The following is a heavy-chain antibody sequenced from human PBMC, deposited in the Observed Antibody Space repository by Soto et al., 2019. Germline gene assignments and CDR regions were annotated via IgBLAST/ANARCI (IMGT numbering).Heavy chain of an antibody. D-gene: IGHD3-9*01. J-gene: IGHJ6*03. CDR2: MNPNSGNT. V-gene: IGHV1-8*01. CDR3: ARDYDILTGYDYYYYMDV. Sequence: ASVKVSCKASGYTFTSYDINWVRQAAGQGLEWMGWMNPNSGNTGYAQKFQGRVTMTRNTSISTAYMELSSLRSEDTAVYYCARDYDILTGYDYYYYMDVWGKGTTVTVSS. CDR1: GYTFTSYD.